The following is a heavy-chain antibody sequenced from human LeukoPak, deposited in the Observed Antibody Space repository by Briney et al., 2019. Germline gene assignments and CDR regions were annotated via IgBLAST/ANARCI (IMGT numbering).Heavy chain of an antibody. J-gene: IGHJ6*03. V-gene: IGHV4-61*05. Sequence: PSETLSLTYTVSGGSISSSSYYWGWIRQPPGKGLEWIGYIYYSGSTNYNPSLKSRVTISVDTSKNQFSLKLSSVTAADTAVYYCARAVSWTDYYYYMDVWGKGTTVTVSS. D-gene: IGHD6-13*01. CDR2: IYYSGST. CDR1: GGSISSSSYY. CDR3: ARAVSWTDYYYYMDV.